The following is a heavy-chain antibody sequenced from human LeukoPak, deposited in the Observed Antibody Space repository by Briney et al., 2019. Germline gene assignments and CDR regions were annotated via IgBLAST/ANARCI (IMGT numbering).Heavy chain of an antibody. D-gene: IGHD6-13*01. CDR1: GGSFSGYY. Sequence: SETLSLTCAVYGGSFSGYYWSWIRQPPGKGLEWIGYIYYSGSTNYNPSLKSRVTISVDTSKNQFSLKLSSVTAADTAVYYCARDPAWAAAAPGAFDIWGQGTMVTVSS. J-gene: IGHJ3*02. CDR3: ARDPAWAAAAPGAFDI. CDR2: IYYSGST. V-gene: IGHV4-59*13.